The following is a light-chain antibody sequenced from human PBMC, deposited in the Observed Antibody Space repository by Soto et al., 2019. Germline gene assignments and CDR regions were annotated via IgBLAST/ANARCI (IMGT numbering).Light chain of an antibody. CDR2: TNT. CDR3: NSYVAGSNV. V-gene: IGLV1-40*01. J-gene: IGLJ1*01. Sequence: QSVLTQPPSVSGAPGQRVTISCTGSSSNIGAGYDVHWYQQIPGAAPKLLIYTNTNRPTGDPDRFSGSKSGSTASLTVSGLQTEDEADYYCNSYVAGSNVFGTGTKLTVL. CDR1: SSNIGAGYD.